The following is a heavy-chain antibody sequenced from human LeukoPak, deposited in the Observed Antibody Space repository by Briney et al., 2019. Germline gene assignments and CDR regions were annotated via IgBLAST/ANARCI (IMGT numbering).Heavy chain of an antibody. D-gene: IGHD6-19*01. CDR3: VPGGLAVSGIDY. V-gene: IGHV3-7*01. CDR1: GFTFSSYW. CDR2: ITPDGSDR. Sequence: GGSLRLSCAASGFTFSSYWMTWVRQAPGKGLEWVANITPDGSDRYYVDSLKGRVIISRDNTKSSLYLQLNSLRAEDTAVYYCVPGGLAVSGIDYWGQGALVTVSS. J-gene: IGHJ4*02.